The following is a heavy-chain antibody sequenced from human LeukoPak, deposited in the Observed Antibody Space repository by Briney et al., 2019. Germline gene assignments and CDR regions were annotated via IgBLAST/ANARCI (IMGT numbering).Heavy chain of an antibody. CDR1: GFTFSSYS. J-gene: IGHJ3*02. V-gene: IGHV3-48*01. Sequence: PGGSLRLSCAASGFTFSSYSMNWVRQAPGKGLEWVSYISSSSSTIYYADSVKGRFTISRDNAKNSLYLQMNSLRAEDTAVYYCAVLKGQGTYYYGSGSYNAFDIWGQGTMVTVSS. D-gene: IGHD3-10*01. CDR2: ISSSSSTI. CDR3: AVLKGQGTYYYGSGSYNAFDI.